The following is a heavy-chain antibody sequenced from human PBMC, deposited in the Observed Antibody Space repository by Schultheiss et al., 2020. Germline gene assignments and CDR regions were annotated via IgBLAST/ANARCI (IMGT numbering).Heavy chain of an antibody. J-gene: IGHJ4*02. CDR2: IYYSGST. CDR3: ARGLARGY. V-gene: IGHV4-61*05. CDR1: GGSISSSSYY. Sequence: SETLSLTCTVSGGSISSSSYYWSWIRQPPGKGLEWIGYIYYSGSTNYNPSLKSRVTMSVDTSKNQFSLKLSSVTAADTAVYYCARGLARGYWGQGTLVTVSS.